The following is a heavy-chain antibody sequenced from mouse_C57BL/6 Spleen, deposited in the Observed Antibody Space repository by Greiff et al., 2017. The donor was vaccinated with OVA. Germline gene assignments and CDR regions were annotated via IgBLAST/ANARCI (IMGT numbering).Heavy chain of an antibody. D-gene: IGHD1-1*01. CDR3: ARQGDYYGSQSNWYFDV. V-gene: IGHV5-6*01. J-gene: IGHJ1*03. CDR2: ISSGGSYT. CDR1: GFTFSSYG. Sequence: EVKLMESGGDLVKPGGSLKLSCAASGFTFSSYGMSWVRQTPDKRLEWVATISSGGSYTYYPDSVKGRFTISRDNAKNTLYLQMSSLKSEDTAMYYCARQGDYYGSQSNWYFDVWGTGTTVTVSS.